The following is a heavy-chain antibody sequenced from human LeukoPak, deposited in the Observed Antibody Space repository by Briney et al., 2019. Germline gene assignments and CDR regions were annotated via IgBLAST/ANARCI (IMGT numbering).Heavy chain of an antibody. CDR3: VTDRPGVMDFDF. D-gene: IGHD2-2*03. CDR1: GFTFSNFE. Sequence: PGGPLRLSCAVSGFTFSNFEMNRVRQAPGKGLEWVSHIDTSATSMHYADSVKGRFTISRDNAKNSLFLQMNSLRAEDTAVYYCVTDRPGVMDFDFWGQGTLVTVSS. CDR2: IDTSATSM. V-gene: IGHV3-48*03. J-gene: IGHJ4*02.